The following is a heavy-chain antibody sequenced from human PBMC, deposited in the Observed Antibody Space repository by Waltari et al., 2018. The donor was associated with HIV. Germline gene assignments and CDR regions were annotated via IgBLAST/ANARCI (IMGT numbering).Heavy chain of an antibody. CDR3: ARELAPKDSSGYYGPDY. CDR1: GFTVSRYG. Sequence: QVQLVEYGGGVVQPGRCLSLSCAASGFTVSRYGREGVRQAPGKGLEWVAVISYDGSNKYYADSVKGRFTISRDNSKNTLYLQMHSLRAEDTAVCYCARELAPKDSSGYYGPDYWGQGTLVTVSS. V-gene: IGHV3-30-3*01. D-gene: IGHD3-22*01. CDR2: ISYDGSNK. J-gene: IGHJ4*02.